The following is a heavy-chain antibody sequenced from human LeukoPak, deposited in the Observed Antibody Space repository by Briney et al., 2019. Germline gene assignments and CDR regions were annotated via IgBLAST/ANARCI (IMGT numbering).Heavy chain of an antibody. CDR1: GGTFSSYA. V-gene: IGHV1-69*04. J-gene: IGHJ3*01. D-gene: IGHD3-9*01. CDR2: IIPILGIA. Sequence: GASVKVSCKASGGTFSSYAISWVRQAPGQGLEWMGRIIPILGIANYAQKFQGRATITADKSTSTAYMELSSLRSEDTAVYYCASGDILTGYQAFWGQGTMVTVSS. CDR3: ASGDILTGYQAF.